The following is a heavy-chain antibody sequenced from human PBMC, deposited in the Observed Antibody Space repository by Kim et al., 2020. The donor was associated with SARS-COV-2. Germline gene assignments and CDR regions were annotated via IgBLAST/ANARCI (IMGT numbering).Heavy chain of an antibody. V-gene: IGHV4-61*05. CDR3: ASLIATRYYYYYGMDV. J-gene: IGHJ6*02. D-gene: IGHD3-16*01. Sequence: SLKSRVTISVDKSKNQFSLKLSSVTAADTAVYYCASLIATRYYYYYGMDVWGQGTTVTVSS.